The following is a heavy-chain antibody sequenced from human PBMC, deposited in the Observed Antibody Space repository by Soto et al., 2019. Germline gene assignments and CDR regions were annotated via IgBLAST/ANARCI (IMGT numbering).Heavy chain of an antibody. CDR3: ARADELRGEAERFDY. D-gene: IGHD1-1*01. Sequence: SETLSLTCDVSGDSIGSNVWWCWVRQPPGKGLEWIGEVYYNGLTDYNPSLRGRATMSADMSKNQFSLRVTSVTDADTAIYYCARADELRGEAERFDYWGQGALVTVSS. CDR1: GDSIGSNVW. J-gene: IGHJ4*02. CDR2: VYYNGLT. V-gene: IGHV4-4*02.